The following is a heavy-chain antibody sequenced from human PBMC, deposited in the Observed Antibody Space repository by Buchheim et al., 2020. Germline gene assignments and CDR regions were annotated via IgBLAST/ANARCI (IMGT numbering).Heavy chain of an antibody. CDR2: INSDGSAT. CDR3: ARDPRDRNYGDYFDY. J-gene: IGHJ4*02. CDR1: GFTFSSYW. V-gene: IGHV3-74*01. D-gene: IGHD4-17*01. Sequence: EVQLVESGGGLVQPGGSLRLSCAASGFTFSSYWMHWVRQAPGKGLVWVSRINSDGSATTYADSVRGRFTISRDNAKNTLYLRLNSLGAEDTAVYYCARDPRDRNYGDYFDYWGQGAL.